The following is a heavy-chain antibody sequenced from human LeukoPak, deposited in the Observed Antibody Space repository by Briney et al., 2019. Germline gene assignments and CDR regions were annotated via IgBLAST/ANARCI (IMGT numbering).Heavy chain of an antibody. D-gene: IGHD3-22*01. CDR1: GGSINSSNW. J-gene: IGHJ4*02. Sequence: PSETLSLTCAVSGGSINSSNWWSWVRQPPGKGLEWIGEIFHSATTNYNPSLKSRVTISVDKSKNHFSLKLSSVTAADTAVYYCARDQHRRIVVVNSLTDWGQGTLVTVSS. V-gene: IGHV4-4*02. CDR3: ARDQHRRIVVVNSLTD. CDR2: IFHSATT.